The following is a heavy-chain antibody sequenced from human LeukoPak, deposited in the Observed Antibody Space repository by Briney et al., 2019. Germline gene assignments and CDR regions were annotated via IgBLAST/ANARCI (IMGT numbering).Heavy chain of an antibody. D-gene: IGHD5-12*01. CDR2: IYYSGST. Sequence: PSETLSLTCTVSGGYISSSSYYWGWIRQPPGKGVEWIGSIYYSGSTYYNPSLKSRVTISVDTSKNQFSLKLSSVTAADTAVYYCAALSYSGYVDYWGQGTLVTVSS. CDR1: GGYISSSSYY. CDR3: AALSYSGYVDY. J-gene: IGHJ4*02. V-gene: IGHV4-39*07.